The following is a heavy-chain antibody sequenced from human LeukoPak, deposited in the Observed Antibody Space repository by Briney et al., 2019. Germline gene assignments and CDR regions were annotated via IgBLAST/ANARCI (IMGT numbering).Heavy chain of an antibody. J-gene: IGHJ4*02. V-gene: IGHV3-7*02. CDR3: ARILGLTLDY. CDR1: GFTFTTYW. D-gene: IGHD1-14*01. Sequence: GGSLRLSCAASGFTFTTYWMSWVRQAPGKGLELVASIDQHGSETNYVDSVKGRLTISRDNAKHSLYLQMNSLRDEDTAVYYCARILGLTLDYWGQGALVTVSS. CDR2: IDQHGSET.